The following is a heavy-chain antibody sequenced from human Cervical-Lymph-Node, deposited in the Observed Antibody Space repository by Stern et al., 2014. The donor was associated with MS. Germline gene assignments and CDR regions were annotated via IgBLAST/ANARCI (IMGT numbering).Heavy chain of an antibody. V-gene: IGHV3-7*03. Sequence: EVQLVESGGGLVQPGGSLRLSCAASGFTFSSYWMSWVRQAPGKGLEWVANIKQDGSEKYYVDSLKGRFTISRDNAKNSLYLQMNSLRAEDTAVYYCARGRRVVAAPFDYWGQGTLVTVSS. CDR1: GFTFSSYW. CDR3: ARGRRVVAAPFDY. J-gene: IGHJ4*02. CDR2: IKQDGSEK. D-gene: IGHD2-15*01.